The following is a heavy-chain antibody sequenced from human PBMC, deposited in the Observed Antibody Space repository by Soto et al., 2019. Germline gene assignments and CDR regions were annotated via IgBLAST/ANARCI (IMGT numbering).Heavy chain of an antibody. J-gene: IGHJ6*02. CDR3: AREKCSSNNCYLVGYYGLDV. Sequence: KPGGSLRLSCAGSGFNFTDYNMNWVRQAPGKGLEWVSSISSTGRYIYYGDSVRGRITVSRDNGKNSLFLQMNNLGAEDTAVYYCAREKCSSNNCYLVGYYGLDVWGQGTTVTVSS. D-gene: IGHD2-2*01. CDR2: ISSTGRYI. CDR1: GFNFTDYN. V-gene: IGHV3-21*01.